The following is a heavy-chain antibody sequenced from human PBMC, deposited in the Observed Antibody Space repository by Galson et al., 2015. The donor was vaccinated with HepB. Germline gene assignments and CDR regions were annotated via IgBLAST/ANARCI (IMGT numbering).Heavy chain of an antibody. J-gene: IGHJ4*02. CDR1: GFTFSNYG. CDR3: AREKIVGAYVGKDY. CDR2: IWNDGSNK. V-gene: IGHV3-33*01. D-gene: IGHD1-26*01. Sequence: SLRLSCAASGFTFSNYGMHWVRQAPGKGLEWVAAIWNDGSNKYYADSVKGRFTISRDNSKNTLYLQMNGLRVEDTAVYYCAREKIVGAYVGKDYWGQGTLVTVSS.